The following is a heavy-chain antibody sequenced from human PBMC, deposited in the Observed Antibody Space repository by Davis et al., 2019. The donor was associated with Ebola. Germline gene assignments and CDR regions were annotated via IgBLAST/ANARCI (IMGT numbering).Heavy chain of an antibody. V-gene: IGHV4-34*01. CDR3: AKGSWTTSAHRWFDP. J-gene: IGHJ5*02. Sequence: PSETLSLTCAVYGGSFSGYYWSWIRQPPGKGLEWIGEINHSGSTNYNPSLKSRVTISVDTSKNQFSLKLSSVTAADTAVYYCAKGSWTTSAHRWFDPWGQGTLVTVSS. CDR1: GGSFSGYY. CDR2: INHSGST. D-gene: IGHD3/OR15-3a*01.